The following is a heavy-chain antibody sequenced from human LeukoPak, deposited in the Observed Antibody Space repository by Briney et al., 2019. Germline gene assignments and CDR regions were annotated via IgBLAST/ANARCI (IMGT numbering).Heavy chain of an antibody. V-gene: IGHV3-48*03. CDR1: GFTFSTYE. D-gene: IGHD5-24*01. J-gene: IGHJ4*02. CDR2: ISGTGTTI. Sequence: GGSLRLSCAASGFTFSTYEMNWVRQAPGKGLEWVSYISGTGTTIYYADSVKGRFTISRDNAKNSLYLQMNSLRAEDTAVYYCARVVRDGYNRIDYWGQGTLVTVSS. CDR3: ARVVRDGYNRIDY.